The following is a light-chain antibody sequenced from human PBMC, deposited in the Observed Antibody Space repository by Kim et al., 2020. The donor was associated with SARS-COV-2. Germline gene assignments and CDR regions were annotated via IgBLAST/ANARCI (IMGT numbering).Light chain of an antibody. V-gene: IGLV3-19*01. Sequence: SSELTQDPAVSVALGQTVRITCQGDSLRRYYASWYQQKPGQAPVLVIYGRTNRPSGIPDRFSGSSSGDTASLTITAAQAEDEADYYCYSLDTGGYWVFGG. CDR3: YSLDTGGYWV. CDR1: SLRRYY. J-gene: IGLJ3*02. CDR2: GRT.